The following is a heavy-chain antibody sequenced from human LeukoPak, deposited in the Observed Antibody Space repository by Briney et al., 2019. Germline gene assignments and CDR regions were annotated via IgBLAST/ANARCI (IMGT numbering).Heavy chain of an antibody. Sequence: GGSLRLSCAASGFTFSSYSMNWARQAPGKGLEWVSYISSSSSTIYYADSVKGRFTISRDNAKNSLYLQMNSLRAEDTAVYYCASWMGYWGQGTLVTVSS. CDR2: ISSSSSTI. CDR1: GFTFSSYS. V-gene: IGHV3-48*04. CDR3: ASWMGY. J-gene: IGHJ4*02. D-gene: IGHD2-2*03.